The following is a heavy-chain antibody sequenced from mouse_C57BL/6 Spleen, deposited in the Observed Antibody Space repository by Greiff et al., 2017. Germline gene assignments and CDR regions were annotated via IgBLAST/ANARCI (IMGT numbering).Heavy chain of an antibody. Sequence: QVQLQQPGAELVKPGASVKLSCKASGYTFTSYWMHWVKQRPGQGLEWIGMIHPNSGSTNYNEKFKSKATLTVDTSSSTAYMQLSSLTSEDSAVYYCARPLLVRYYFDYWGQGTTLTVSS. CDR3: ARPLLVRYYFDY. V-gene: IGHV1-64*01. CDR2: IHPNSGST. D-gene: IGHD1-1*01. J-gene: IGHJ2*01. CDR1: GYTFTSYW.